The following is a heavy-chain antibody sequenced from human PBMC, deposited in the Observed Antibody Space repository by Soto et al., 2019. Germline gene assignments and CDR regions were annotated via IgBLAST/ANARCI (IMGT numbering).Heavy chain of an antibody. D-gene: IGHD2-21*02. CDR3: ERRGRYYAGDTAY. V-gene: IGHV1-18*01. J-gene: IGHJ4*02. CDR1: GYAFTNYG. CDR2: ISAYNGDT. Sequence: QVQLVQSGAEVKKPGASVTVDCQASGYAFTNYGFSWVRQAPGQGLELMGWISAYNGDTNFAQQFRGRVTLTTDTSTSTAYMELRSLRSDATAVYYCERRGRYYAGDTAYGGQGNLVSVAS.